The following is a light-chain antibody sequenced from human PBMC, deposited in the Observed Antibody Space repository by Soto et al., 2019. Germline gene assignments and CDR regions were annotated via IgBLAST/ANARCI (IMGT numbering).Light chain of an antibody. Sequence: DIQMTQSPSSLSASVGDRVTITCRASQGISNYLAWYQQKPGKDPKLLISAASTLHSGVPSRFSGSGSETDFTLTISSLQPEDVATYYCQKYNSASWTFGQGTKVEIK. J-gene: IGKJ1*01. CDR1: QGISNY. V-gene: IGKV1-27*01. CDR2: AAS. CDR3: QKYNSASWT.